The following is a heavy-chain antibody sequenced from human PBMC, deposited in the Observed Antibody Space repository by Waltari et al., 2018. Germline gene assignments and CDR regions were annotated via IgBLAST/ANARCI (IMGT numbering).Heavy chain of an antibody. CDR2: IIPSIGTA. Sequence: QVQLVQSGAEVKKPGSSVKVSCKASGGTFSSYAISWVRQAPGQGLEWMGGIIPSIGTANYAQKFQGRVTITADESTSTAYMELSSLRSEDTAVYYCARYIVVVPGAGYYYYYGMDVWGQGTTVTVSS. CDR1: GGTFSSYA. CDR3: ARYIVVVPGAGYYYYYGMDV. V-gene: IGHV1-69*13. D-gene: IGHD2-2*01. J-gene: IGHJ6*02.